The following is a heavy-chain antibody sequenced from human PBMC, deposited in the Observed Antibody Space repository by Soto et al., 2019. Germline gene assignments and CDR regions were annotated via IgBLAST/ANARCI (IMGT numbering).Heavy chain of an antibody. CDR2: TYYRSKWYS. D-gene: IGHD6-13*01. CDR1: GDSVSSNSAA. CDR3: ARDGLGGIAAHFGCMDV. Sequence: SQTLSLTCAISGDSVSSNSAAWNWIRQSPSRGLEWLGRTYYRSKWYSDYAVSVKSRITINPDTSKNQFSLQLNSVTPEDTAVYYCARDGLGGIAAHFGCMDVWGQGTTVTVSS. J-gene: IGHJ6*02. V-gene: IGHV6-1*01.